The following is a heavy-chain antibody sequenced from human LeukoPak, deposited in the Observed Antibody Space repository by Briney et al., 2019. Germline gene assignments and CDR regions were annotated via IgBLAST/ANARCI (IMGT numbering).Heavy chain of an antibody. V-gene: IGHV4-34*01. D-gene: IGHD3-22*01. Sequence: SETLSLTCAVYGGSFSGYYWSWIRQPPGKGLEWIGEINHSGSTNYNPSLKSRVTISVDTSKSQFSLKLSSVTAADTAVYYCARGGDSSTYYLTDAFDIWGQGTMVTVSS. CDR2: INHSGST. J-gene: IGHJ3*02. CDR1: GGSFSGYY. CDR3: ARGGDSSTYYLTDAFDI.